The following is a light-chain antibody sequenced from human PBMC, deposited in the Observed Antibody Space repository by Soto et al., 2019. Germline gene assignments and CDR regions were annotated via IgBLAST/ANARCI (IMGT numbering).Light chain of an antibody. Sequence: QSALTQPASVTGSPGQSITISCTGTSSDIGNYNYVSWYQQHPGKAPKLMIYEVSSRLSGVSNRFSCSKFCNTASLTISGFQAEDETVYSGNSYTSSNTYVFGYQNKFIVL. CDR3: NSYTSSNTYV. J-gene: IGLJ1*01. CDR1: SSDIGNYNY. CDR2: EVS. V-gene: IGLV2-14*01.